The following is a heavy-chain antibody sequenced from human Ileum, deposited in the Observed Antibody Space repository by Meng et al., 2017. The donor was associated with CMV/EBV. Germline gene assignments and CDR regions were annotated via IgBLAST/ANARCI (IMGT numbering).Heavy chain of an antibody. CDR3: AKDQYSSSSYYYYGMDV. V-gene: IGHV3-23*01. CDR2: ISGSGGST. CDR1: GFTFSSYA. D-gene: IGHD6-6*01. J-gene: IGHJ6*02. Sequence: GGSLRLSCAAPGFTFSSYAMSWVRQAPGKGLEWVSAISGSGGSTYYADSVKGRFTISRDNSKNTLYLQMNSLRAEDTAVYYCAKDQYSSSSYYYYGMDVWGQGTTVTVSS.